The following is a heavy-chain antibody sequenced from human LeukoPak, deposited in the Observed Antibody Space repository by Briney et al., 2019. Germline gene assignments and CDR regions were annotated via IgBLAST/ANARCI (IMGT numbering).Heavy chain of an antibody. V-gene: IGHV1-24*01. D-gene: IGHD3-10*01. Sequence: ASVKVSCKVSGHTLTELSMHWVRQAPGKGLEWMGGFDPEDGETIYAQKFQGRVTMTEDTSTDTAYMELSSLRSEDTAVYYCATSVSYGSGTAFDYWGQGTLVTVSS. CDR3: ATSVSYGSGTAFDY. CDR1: GHTLTELS. CDR2: FDPEDGET. J-gene: IGHJ4*02.